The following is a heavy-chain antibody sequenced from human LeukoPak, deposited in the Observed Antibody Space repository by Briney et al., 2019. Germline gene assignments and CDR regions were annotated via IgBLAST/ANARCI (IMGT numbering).Heavy chain of an antibody. CDR1: SGSINSYY. Sequence: SETLSLICTVSSGSINSYYWGWVRQPAGRGLEWIGRIYTTGRTDYNPSLKSRLTMSVDTSKRQFSLNLTSVTAADTAIYFCARHGYTASHYFLDYWSQGTLVTVSS. CDR2: IYTTGRT. CDR3: ARHGYTASHYFLDY. V-gene: IGHV4-4*07. D-gene: IGHD3-16*01. J-gene: IGHJ4*02.